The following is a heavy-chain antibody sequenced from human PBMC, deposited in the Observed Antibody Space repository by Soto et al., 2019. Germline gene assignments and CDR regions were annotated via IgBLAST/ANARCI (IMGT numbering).Heavy chain of an antibody. D-gene: IGHD2-15*01. CDR1: GFTFSGSA. V-gene: IGHV3-73*01. J-gene: IGHJ6*02. CDR2: IRSKANRYAT. CDR3: TRHGPTREGVVVAATRYYYYGMDV. Sequence: EVQLVESGGGLVQPGGSLKLSCAASGFTFSGSAMHWVRQASGKGMEWVGRIRSKANRYATAYAASVKGRFTISRDDSKNTAYLQMNSLKTEDTAVYYCTRHGPTREGVVVAATRYYYYGMDVWGQGTTVTVSS.